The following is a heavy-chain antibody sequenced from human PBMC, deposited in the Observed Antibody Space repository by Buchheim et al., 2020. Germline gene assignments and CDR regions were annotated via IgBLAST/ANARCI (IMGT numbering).Heavy chain of an antibody. CDR1: QFTFSHYA. J-gene: IGHJ4*01. CDR2: ISGQGDRM. CDR3: ARDLWGQALDY. D-gene: IGHD7-27*01. Sequence: EVQLVESGGDLVQPGGSLRLSCAASQFTFSHYAMNWVRQAPGKGLEWVSYISGQGDRMYYADSVKGRFTISRDRAKNSLYLQMNSLRDEDTAVYYCARDLWGQALDYWGQGAL. V-gene: IGHV3-48*02.